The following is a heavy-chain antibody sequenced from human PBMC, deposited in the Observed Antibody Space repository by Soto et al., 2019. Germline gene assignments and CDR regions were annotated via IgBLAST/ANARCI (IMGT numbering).Heavy chain of an antibody. V-gene: IGHV4-31*08. CDR3: AKTSGSPPDLGF. J-gene: IGHJ4*02. CDR2: IYYTGTT. Sequence: QVQLQESGPGLVKPSQTLSLRCTVSGGSVNSGDYYWSWIRQHPGQGLEWIGSIYYTGTTHYNPSLQRRRSQTVDTSPDPFLPKLEAGTAAGPAVYFWAKTSGSPPDLGFWGQGTLVTVSS. CDR1: GGSVNSGDYY.